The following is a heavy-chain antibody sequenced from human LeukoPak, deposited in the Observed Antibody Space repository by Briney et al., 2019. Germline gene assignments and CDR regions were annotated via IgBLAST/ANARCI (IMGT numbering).Heavy chain of an antibody. CDR1: GFTFSSYW. J-gene: IGHJ4*02. CDR3: ARWAHCSGTSCPFVY. CDR2: IKQDGSEK. Sequence: GGTLRLSCAASGFTFSSYWMSWVRQAPGKGLEWVANIKQDGSEKYYVDSVKGRFTISRDNAKNSLYLQMNSLRAEDTAVYYCARWAHCSGTSCPFVYWGQGTLVTVSS. V-gene: IGHV3-7*03. D-gene: IGHD2-2*01.